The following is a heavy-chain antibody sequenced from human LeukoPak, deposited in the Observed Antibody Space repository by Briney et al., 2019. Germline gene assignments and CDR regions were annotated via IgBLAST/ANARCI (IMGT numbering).Heavy chain of an antibody. V-gene: IGHV3-20*04. Sequence: GGSLRLSCAASGFTFDDYGMSWVRQAPGKGLEWVSGINWNGGSTGYADSVKGRFTISRDNAKNSLYLQMNSLRAEDTALYYCARVPPGSPPYYYYYYMDVWGKGTTVTVSS. D-gene: IGHD3-10*01. CDR2: INWNGGST. CDR3: ARVPPGSPPYYYYYYMDV. J-gene: IGHJ6*03. CDR1: GFTFDDYG.